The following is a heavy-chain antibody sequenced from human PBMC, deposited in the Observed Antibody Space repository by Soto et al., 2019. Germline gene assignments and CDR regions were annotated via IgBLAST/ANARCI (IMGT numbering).Heavy chain of an antibody. CDR3: ARGIGTDYYGSGSWYYFDY. V-gene: IGHV1-46*03. CDR1: GYTFTSYY. Sequence: GASVKVSCKASGYTFTSYYMHWVRQAPGQGLEWMGIINPSGGSTSYAQKFQGRVTMTRDTSTSTVYMELSSLRSEDTAVYYCARGIGTDYYGSGSWYYFDYWGQGTLVTVSS. D-gene: IGHD3-10*01. CDR2: INPSGGST. J-gene: IGHJ4*02.